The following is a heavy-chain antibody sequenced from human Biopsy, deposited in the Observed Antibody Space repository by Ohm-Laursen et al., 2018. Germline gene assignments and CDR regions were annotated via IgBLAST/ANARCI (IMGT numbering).Heavy chain of an antibody. CDR3: TKAGSQDGFNI. J-gene: IGHJ3*02. V-gene: IGHV3-23*01. Sequence: SLRLSCAASGFTFASHAMRWVRQAPGKGLEWVSLISGSGDTAYYPDSVKGRFTIFRDNSKNTLYLEMNSLRTEETAKYYCTKAGSQDGFNIWGPGTMVTVSS. CDR1: GFTFASHA. D-gene: IGHD3-10*01. CDR2: ISGSGDTA.